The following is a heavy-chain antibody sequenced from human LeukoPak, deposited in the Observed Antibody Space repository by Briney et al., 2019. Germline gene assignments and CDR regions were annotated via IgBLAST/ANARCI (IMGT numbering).Heavy chain of an antibody. J-gene: IGHJ6*03. CDR2: INPNSGGT. Sequence: ASVKVSCKASGYTFTCYYMHWVRQAPGQGLEWMGWINPNSGGTNYAQKFQGRVTMTRDTSISTADMELSRLRSADTAVYYCARDRGVDYCSGGSCSHYYYYMDVWGKGTTVTISS. CDR1: GYTFTCYY. CDR3: ARDRGVDYCSGGSCSHYYYYMDV. D-gene: IGHD2-15*01. V-gene: IGHV1-2*02.